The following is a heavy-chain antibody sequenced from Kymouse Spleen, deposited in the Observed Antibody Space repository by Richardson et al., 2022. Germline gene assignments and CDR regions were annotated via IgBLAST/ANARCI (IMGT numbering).Heavy chain of an antibody. V-gene: IGHV4-61*01. CDR3: ARDHWNYVNYYYYGMDV. CDR2: IYYSGST. J-gene: IGHJ6*02. CDR1: GGSVSSGSYY. Sequence: QVQLQESGPGLVKPSETLSLTCTVSGGSVSSGSYYWSWIRQPPGKGLEWIGYIYYSGSTNYNPSLKSRVTISVDTSKNQFSLKLSSVTAADTAVYYCARDHWNYVNYYYYGMDVWGQGTTVTVSS. D-gene: IGHD1-7*01.